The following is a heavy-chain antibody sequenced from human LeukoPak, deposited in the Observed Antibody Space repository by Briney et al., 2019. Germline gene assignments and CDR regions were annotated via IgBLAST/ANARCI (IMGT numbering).Heavy chain of an antibody. CDR3: ARGIRSYYYDSSGYYNWFDP. Sequence: PSETLSLTCTVSGGSISSYYRSWIRQPAGKGLEWIGRIYTSGSTNYNPSLKSRVTMSIDTSKNQFSLKLSSVTAADTAVYYCARGIRSYYYDSSGYYNWFDPWGQGTLVTVSS. V-gene: IGHV4-4*07. CDR1: GGSISSYY. D-gene: IGHD3-22*01. J-gene: IGHJ5*02. CDR2: IYTSGST.